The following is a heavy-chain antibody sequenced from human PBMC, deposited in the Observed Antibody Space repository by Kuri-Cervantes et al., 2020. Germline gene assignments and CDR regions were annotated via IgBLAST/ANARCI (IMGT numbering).Heavy chain of an antibody. D-gene: IGHD6-19*01. CDR3: ARDRAVPGPTGKYFDY. CDR2: IIPIFGTA. V-gene: IGHV1-69*06. J-gene: IGHJ4*02. Sequence: SVKVSCKASGGTFSSYAISWVRQAPGQGLEWMGGIIPIFGTANYAQKFQGRVTITADKSTSTAYMELNSLRAEDTAVYYCARDRAVPGPTGKYFDYWGQGTLVTVSS. CDR1: GGTFSSYA.